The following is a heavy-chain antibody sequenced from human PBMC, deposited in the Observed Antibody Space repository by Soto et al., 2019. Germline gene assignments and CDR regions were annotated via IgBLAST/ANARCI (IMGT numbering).Heavy chain of an antibody. Sequence: PGGSLRLSCAASGFTSSNYWMHWVRQAPGKGLECVSYISSGNNFIYYEDSVKGRFTISRDNAKNSLYLQMNSLRAEDTGVYYCASGRPVDSWGQGTLVTVSS. CDR1: GFTSSNYW. J-gene: IGHJ4*02. CDR2: ISSGNNFI. D-gene: IGHD6-6*01. V-gene: IGHV3-48*01. CDR3: ASGRPVDS.